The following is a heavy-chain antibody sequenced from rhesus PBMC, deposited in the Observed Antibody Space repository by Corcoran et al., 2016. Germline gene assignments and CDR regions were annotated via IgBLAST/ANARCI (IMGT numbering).Heavy chain of an antibody. CDR2: INSGGGIT. Sequence: EVQLVETGGGLVQPGGSLKLSCAASGFTFSSYGMSWVRQAPGKGLEWVSAINSGGGITYVPDSVKGRCTISRDNSKNTLSLQMNSLRAEDTAVYYCAKDPTIFGLVRFKGFDVWGPGVLVTVSS. D-gene: IGHD3-3*01. V-gene: IGHV3S5*01. J-gene: IGHJ5-1*01. CDR1: GFTFSSYG. CDR3: AKDPTIFGLVRFKGFDV.